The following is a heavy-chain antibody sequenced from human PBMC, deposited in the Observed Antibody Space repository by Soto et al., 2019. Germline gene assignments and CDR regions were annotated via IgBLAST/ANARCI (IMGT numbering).Heavy chain of an antibody. CDR2: IYHSGST. J-gene: IGHJ5*02. Sequence: SETLSLTCAVSGGSISSGGYSWSWIRQPPGKGLECIGYIYHSGSTYYNPSFKSRVIISVDTSKNQFAVRLSSVTAADTAVYYCARARYDSIGFNLDPWGLGTLVTVSS. CDR3: ARARYDSIGFNLDP. CDR1: GGSISSGGYS. V-gene: IGHV4-30-2*02. D-gene: IGHD3-22*01.